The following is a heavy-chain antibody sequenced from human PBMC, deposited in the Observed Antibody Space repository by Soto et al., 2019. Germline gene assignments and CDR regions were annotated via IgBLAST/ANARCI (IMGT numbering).Heavy chain of an antibody. J-gene: IGHJ6*02. V-gene: IGHV4-39*01. CDR1: GGSISSSSYY. Sequence: LSLTCTVSGGSISSSSYYWGWIRQPPGKGLEWIGSIYYSGSTYYNPSLKSRVTISVDTSKNQFSLKLSSVTAADTAVYYCAIGDRDYYGMDVWGQGTTVTVSS. CDR3: AIGDRDYYGMDV. CDR2: IYYSGST.